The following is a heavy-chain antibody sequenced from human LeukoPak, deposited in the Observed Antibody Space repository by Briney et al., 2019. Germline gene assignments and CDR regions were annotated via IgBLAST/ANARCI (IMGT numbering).Heavy chain of an antibody. J-gene: IGHJ4*02. CDR2: IYSGGST. D-gene: IGHD6-13*01. CDR1: GFTVSRNY. V-gene: IGHV3-66*01. CDR3: ARDAYSSSLGRYFDY. Sequence: PGGSLRLSCAVSGFTVSRNYMSWVRQAPGKGLEWVSVIYSGGSTYYADSVKGRFTISRDNSKNTLYLQMNSLRAEDTAVYYCARDAYSSSLGRYFDYWGQGTLVTVSS.